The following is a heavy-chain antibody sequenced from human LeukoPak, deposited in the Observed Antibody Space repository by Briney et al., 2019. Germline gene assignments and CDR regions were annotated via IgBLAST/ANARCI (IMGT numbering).Heavy chain of an antibody. D-gene: IGHD5-18*01. CDR1: GFTFDDYG. CDR2: INWNGGST. CDR3: ARYRGYSYGYFDY. Sequence: GGSLRLSCAASGFTFDDYGMSWVRQAPGKGLEWVSGINWNGGSTGYADSVKGRFTISRDKAKNSLYVQMNSLRAEDTALYYCARYRGYSYGYFDYWGQGTLITVSS. J-gene: IGHJ4*02. V-gene: IGHV3-20*04.